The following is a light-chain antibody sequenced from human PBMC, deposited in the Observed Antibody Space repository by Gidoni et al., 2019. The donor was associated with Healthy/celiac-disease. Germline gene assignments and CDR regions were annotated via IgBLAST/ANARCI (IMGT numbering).Light chain of an antibody. V-gene: IGLV3-1*01. J-gene: IGLJ2*01. CDR1: KLGDKY. Sequence: YELTPPPSVSVSPGQTASITCSGDKLGDKYACWYQQKPGQSPVLVIYQDSKRPSGIPERFSGSNSGNTATLTISGTQAMDEADYYCQAWDSSTVVFGGGTKLTVL. CDR3: QAWDSSTVV. CDR2: QDS.